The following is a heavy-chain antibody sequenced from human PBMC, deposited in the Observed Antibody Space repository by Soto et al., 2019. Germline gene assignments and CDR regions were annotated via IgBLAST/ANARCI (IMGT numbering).Heavy chain of an antibody. Sequence: GGSLRLSCAASGFTFSNYAMSWVRQAPGKGLEWVSVSSGSGGSTYYADSVKGRFTISRDNSPNPLFLQMNGARAEEKAVSYCAKASGWYDPNFDYWGQGTLVTVSS. CDR3: AKASGWYDPNFDY. D-gene: IGHD6-19*01. CDR2: SSGSGGST. J-gene: IGHJ4*02. CDR1: GFTFSNYA. V-gene: IGHV3-23*01.